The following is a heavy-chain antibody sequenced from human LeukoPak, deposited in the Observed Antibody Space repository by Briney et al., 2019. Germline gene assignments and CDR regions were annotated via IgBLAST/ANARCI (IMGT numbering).Heavy chain of an antibody. CDR2: TTLSGANT. CDR3: AKRGNPAVGHHYLDV. J-gene: IGHJ6*03. Sequence: GGSLRLCCAASGFTFSSYDMSWVRQAPGKGLEWVSSTTLSGANTFYADSVMGRFTISRDNSKNTLYLQMNSLSAEDTAVYYCAKRGNPAVGHHYLDVWGEGTPVSVSS. CDR1: GFTFSSYD. V-gene: IGHV3-23*01. D-gene: IGHD2-2*01.